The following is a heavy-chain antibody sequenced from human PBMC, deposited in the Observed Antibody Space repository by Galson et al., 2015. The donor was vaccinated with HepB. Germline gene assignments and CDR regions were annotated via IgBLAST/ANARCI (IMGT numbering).Heavy chain of an antibody. Sequence: SLRLSCAASGFTFSTYSMNWVRQAPGKGLEWVSSISSSSSYIYYADSVKGRFTISRENAKNSLYLQMNSLRAEDTAVYYCARGLQLYCSGSSCYSGGTIDYWGQGILVTVSS. CDR3: ARGLQLYCSGSSCYSGGTIDY. D-gene: IGHD2-15*01. CDR2: ISSSSSYI. CDR1: GFTFSTYS. J-gene: IGHJ4*02. V-gene: IGHV3-21*01.